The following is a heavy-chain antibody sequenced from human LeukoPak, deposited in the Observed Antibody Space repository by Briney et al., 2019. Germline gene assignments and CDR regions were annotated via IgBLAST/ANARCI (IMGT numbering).Heavy chain of an antibody. CDR1: GYSISSGYY. CDR3: ASLLWFGELLNDY. D-gene: IGHD3-10*01. CDR2: IYHSGST. J-gene: IGHJ4*02. V-gene: IGHV4-38-2*01. Sequence: SETLSLTCAVSGYSISSGYYWGWIRQPPGKGLEWIGSIYHSGSTYYNPSPKSRVTISVDTSKNQFSLKLSSVTAADTAVYYCASLLWFGELLNDYWGQGTLVTVSS.